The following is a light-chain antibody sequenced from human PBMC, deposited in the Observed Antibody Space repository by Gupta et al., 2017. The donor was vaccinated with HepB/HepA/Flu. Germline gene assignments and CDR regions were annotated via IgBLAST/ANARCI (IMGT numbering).Light chain of an antibody. Sequence: QSVLTQSTPVSGTPGQRVTISCSGSSSNVGRNNVNWYQQLPGTAPKLLIYYNDERPSGVPDRISGSKSGTSASLSISGLQAEDEADYYCAALDTSLNVVVFGGGTKLTVL. V-gene: IGLV1-44*01. J-gene: IGLJ2*01. CDR1: SSNVGRNN. CDR3: AALDTSLNVVV. CDR2: YND.